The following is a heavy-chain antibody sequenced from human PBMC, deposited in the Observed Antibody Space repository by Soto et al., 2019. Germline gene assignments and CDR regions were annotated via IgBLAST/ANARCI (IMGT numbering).Heavy chain of an antibody. J-gene: IGHJ6*02. CDR3: ARSRGSAFHYYYGMDV. Sequence: EVQLVETGGGLIQPGGSLRLSCAASGFTVSSNYMSWVRQAPGKGLEWVSVIYSGGSTYYADSVKGRFTISRDNSKNTLYLQMNSLRAEDTAVYYCARSRGSAFHYYYGMDVGGQGTTVTVSS. CDR2: IYSGGST. CDR1: GFTVSSNY. V-gene: IGHV3-53*02. D-gene: IGHD3-16*01.